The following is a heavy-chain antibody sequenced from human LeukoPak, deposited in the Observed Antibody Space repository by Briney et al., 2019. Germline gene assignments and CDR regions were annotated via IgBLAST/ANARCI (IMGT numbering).Heavy chain of an antibody. J-gene: IGHJ3*02. CDR2: INHSGST. CDR3: ARRLYYYDSSGVRARGAFDI. V-gene: IGHV4-34*01. Sequence: SETLSLTCAVYGGSFSGYYWGWIRQPPGKGLEWIGEINHSGSTNYNPSLKSRVTISVDTSKNQFSLKLSSVTAADTAVYYCARRLYYYDSSGVRARGAFDIWGQGTMVTVSS. D-gene: IGHD3-22*01. CDR1: GGSFSGYY.